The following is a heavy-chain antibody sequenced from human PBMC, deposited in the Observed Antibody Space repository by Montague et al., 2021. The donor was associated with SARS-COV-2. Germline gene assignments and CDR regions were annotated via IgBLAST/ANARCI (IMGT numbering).Heavy chain of an antibody. Sequence: SETLSLTCTVSGGSITNYYWTWIRQPPGRGLEWIGYIHYSATTNHNPSLKSRVTMSIDTSKNQFSLSLTSVTAADSAVYYCARLRRGTYYVSFDPWGQGTLVSVSS. D-gene: IGHD1-26*01. J-gene: IGHJ5*02. CDR2: IHYSATT. V-gene: IGHV4-59*12. CDR1: GGSITNYY. CDR3: ARLRRGTYYVSFDP.